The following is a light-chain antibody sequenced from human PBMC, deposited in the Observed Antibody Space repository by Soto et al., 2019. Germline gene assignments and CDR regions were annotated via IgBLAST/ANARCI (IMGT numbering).Light chain of an antibody. V-gene: IGKV1-27*01. CDR2: SAS. Sequence: DIQMTQSPSSLSASVGDRVTITCRASQDISVYLAWYQQKPGKVPKLLIYSASTLQSGVPSRFSGSGSGTDFTLTGGGLQPEDVATYYCQKFNTAPLTFGQGTRLEIK. J-gene: IGKJ5*01. CDR3: QKFNTAPLT. CDR1: QDISVY.